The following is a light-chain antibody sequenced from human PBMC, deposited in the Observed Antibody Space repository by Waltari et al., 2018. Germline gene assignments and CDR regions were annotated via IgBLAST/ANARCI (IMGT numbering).Light chain of an antibody. V-gene: IGKV3-20*01. CDR1: QSVRGTY. J-gene: IGKJ2*01. Sequence: EIVLTQSPGTLSLSPGEGVTLSCRASQSVRGTYLAWYQQKPGQAPRLLIYGASNRATGTPHRFSGSGSGTFCTLTITGLEPEDFAVYYCQHYGTSYTFGQGTKLEI. CDR2: GAS. CDR3: QHYGTSYT.